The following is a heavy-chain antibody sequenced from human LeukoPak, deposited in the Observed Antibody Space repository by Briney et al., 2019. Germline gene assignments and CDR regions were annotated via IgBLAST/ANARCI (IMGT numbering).Heavy chain of an antibody. CDR2: ITGSGGST. D-gene: IGHD6-6*01. J-gene: IGHJ4*02. Sequence: PRGSLRLSCAASGFTFSSYAMSWVREAPGKGLKWVSAITGSGGSTYHADSVRGRFTIPRDNSTETLYLQMDSLRVEDTAVYYCAKGSSSSRPYYFDYWGQGTLVTVSS. CDR1: GFTFSSYA. CDR3: AKGSSSSRPYYFDY. V-gene: IGHV3-23*01.